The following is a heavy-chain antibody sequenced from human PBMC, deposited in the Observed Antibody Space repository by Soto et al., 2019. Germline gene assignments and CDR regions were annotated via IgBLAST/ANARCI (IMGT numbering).Heavy chain of an antibody. CDR1: GGSISSSNW. D-gene: IGHD4-4*01. Sequence: PSETLSLTCAVSGGSISSSNWWSWVRQPPGKGLEWIGVIYHSVSTNYNPSLKGRVTISVDKSKIQFSLKLSSVTAADTAVYYCARVADYSNYWFGPGGQGTLVTVSS. CDR2: IYHSVST. J-gene: IGHJ5*02. V-gene: IGHV4-4*02. CDR3: ARVADYSNYWFGP.